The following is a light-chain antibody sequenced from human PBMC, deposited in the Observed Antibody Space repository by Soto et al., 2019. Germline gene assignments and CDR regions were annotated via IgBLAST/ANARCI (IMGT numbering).Light chain of an antibody. CDR3: QQYNDWPSHIT. J-gene: IGKJ3*01. V-gene: IGKV3D-15*01. Sequence: EIVLTQSPGTLSLSPGERATLSCRASQRISSTYLAWYQQKPGQAPRLLIYAASCRATGIPDRFSGSGSGTEFTLTISSLQSEDFAVYYCQQYNDWPSHITFGPGTKVDIK. CDR2: AAS. CDR1: QRISSTY.